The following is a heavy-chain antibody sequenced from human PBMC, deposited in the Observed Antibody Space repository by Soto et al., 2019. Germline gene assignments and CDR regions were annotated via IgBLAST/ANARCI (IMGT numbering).Heavy chain of an antibody. CDR1: GYTFTSYA. CDR3: AREGHIVLMQAFDI. V-gene: IGHV1-3*01. CDR2: INAGNGNT. J-gene: IGHJ3*02. Sequence: GASVKVSCKASGYTFTSYAMHWVRQAPGQRLEWMGWINAGNGNTKYSQKFQGRVTITRDTSASTAYMELSSLRSEDTAVYYCAREGHIVLMQAFDIWGQGTMVTVSS. D-gene: IGHD2-8*01.